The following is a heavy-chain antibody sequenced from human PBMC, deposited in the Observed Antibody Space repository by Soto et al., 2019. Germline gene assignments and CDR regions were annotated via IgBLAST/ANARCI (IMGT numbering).Heavy chain of an antibody. CDR2: IYYTGNT. D-gene: IGHD2-21*01. J-gene: IGHJ4*02. Sequence: SETLSLTCTVSGGSITSSYWSWIRQPPGKGLEWIGYIYYTGNTNYNPSLKRRVTISLDTSRSHFSLKLDSVTVADTAAYYCARVLTKVGVLPGEGGFDYWGQGTQVTVS. CDR3: ARVLTKVGVLPGEGGFDY. CDR1: GGSITSSY. V-gene: IGHV4-59*08.